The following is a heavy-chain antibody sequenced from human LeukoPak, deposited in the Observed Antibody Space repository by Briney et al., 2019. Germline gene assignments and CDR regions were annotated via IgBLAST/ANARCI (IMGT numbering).Heavy chain of an antibody. CDR2: IKSKTDGETR. D-gene: IGHD5-18*01. V-gene: IGHV3-15*01. J-gene: IGHJ3*02. Sequence: PGGSLILSCAASGFTFSNAWMIWVRQAPGKGLEWVGRIKSKTDGETRDYATPVKGRFTISRDDSINTLYLQMNSLKTEDTAVYYCTTRGYIYGYAFDMWGQGTMVTVSS. CDR3: TTRGYIYGYAFDM. CDR1: GFTFSNAW.